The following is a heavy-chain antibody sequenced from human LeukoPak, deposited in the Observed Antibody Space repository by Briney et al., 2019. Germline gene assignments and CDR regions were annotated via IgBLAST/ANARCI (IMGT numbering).Heavy chain of an antibody. D-gene: IGHD3-3*01. J-gene: IGHJ4*02. Sequence: GGSLRLSCAAPGFTFSSYWMHWVRQAPGKGLVWVSRINSDGSSTSYADSVKGRFTISRDNAKNTLYLQMNSLRAEDTAVYYCARGPYYDFWSGYYPFDYWGQGTLVTVSS. V-gene: IGHV3-74*01. CDR2: INSDGSST. CDR3: ARGPYYDFWSGYYPFDY. CDR1: GFTFSSYW.